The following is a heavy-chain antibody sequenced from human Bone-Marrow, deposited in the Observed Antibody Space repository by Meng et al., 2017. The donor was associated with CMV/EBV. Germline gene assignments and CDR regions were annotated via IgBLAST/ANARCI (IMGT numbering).Heavy chain of an antibody. CDR3: ARRGGGFYFDY. J-gene: IGHJ4*02. V-gene: IGHV3-23*01. Sequence: SGAASGLTFGGYAMRWVRQAPGKGLEWVSASSTSGSNTYYADSVKGRFTISRDKSKNTLSLQMNSLRAEDTAVYYCARRGGGFYFDYWGQGTLVTVSS. CDR2: SSTSGSNT. D-gene: IGHD3-16*01. CDR1: GLTFGGYA.